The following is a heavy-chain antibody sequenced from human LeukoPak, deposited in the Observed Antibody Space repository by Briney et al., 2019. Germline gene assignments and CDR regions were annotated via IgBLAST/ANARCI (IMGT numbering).Heavy chain of an antibody. CDR2: IYPDDSDT. J-gene: IGHJ5*02. CDR3: AIIAVAGTMRFDP. D-gene: IGHD6-19*01. Sequence: GESLKISCKGSGYSFTSYWIGWVRQMPGKGLEWMGIIYPDDSDTRYSPSFQGQVTISADKSISTAYLQWSSLKASDTAMYYCAIIAVAGTMRFDPWGQGTLVAVSS. CDR1: GYSFTSYW. V-gene: IGHV5-51*01.